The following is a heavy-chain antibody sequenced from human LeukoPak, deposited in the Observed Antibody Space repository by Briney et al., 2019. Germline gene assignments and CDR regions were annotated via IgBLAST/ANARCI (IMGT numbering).Heavy chain of an antibody. Sequence: PSETLSLTCTVSGGSIGSYYWSWIRQPPGKGLEWTGHFYYSGSTNYNPSLKSRVTISVDTSRNQFSLKLTSVTAADTAVYYCARGQGGNYYLNYFDYWGQGALVTVSS. D-gene: IGHD1-26*01. CDR1: GGSIGSYY. CDR2: FYYSGST. V-gene: IGHV4-59*01. J-gene: IGHJ4*02. CDR3: ARGQGGNYYLNYFDY.